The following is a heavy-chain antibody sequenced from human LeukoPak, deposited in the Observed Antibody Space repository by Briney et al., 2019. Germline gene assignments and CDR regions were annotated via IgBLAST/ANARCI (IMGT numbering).Heavy chain of an antibody. CDR2: IIPIFGTA. CDR1: GGTSSSYA. J-gene: IGHJ5*02. V-gene: IGHV1-69*01. CDR3: ARPYSSSWDNWFDP. D-gene: IGHD6-13*01. Sequence: ASVKVSCKASGGTSSSYAISWVRQAPGQGLEWMGGIIPIFGTANYAQKFQGRVTITADESTSTAYMELSSLRSEDTAVYYCARPYSSSWDNWFDPWGQGTLVTVSS.